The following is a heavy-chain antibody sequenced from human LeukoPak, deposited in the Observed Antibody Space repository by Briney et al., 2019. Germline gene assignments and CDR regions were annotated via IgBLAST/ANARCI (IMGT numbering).Heavy chain of an antibody. V-gene: IGHV3-48*03. CDR2: ISSSGSTI. CDR3: ARASRYYDILTGYLPVSGMDV. CDR1: GFTFSSYE. Sequence: GGSLRLSCAASGFTFSSYEMNWVRQAPGKGLEWVSYISSSGSTIYYAGSVKGRFTISRDNAKNSLYLQMNSLRAEDTAVYYCARASRYYDILTGYLPVSGMDVWGKGTTVTVSS. J-gene: IGHJ6*04. D-gene: IGHD3-9*01.